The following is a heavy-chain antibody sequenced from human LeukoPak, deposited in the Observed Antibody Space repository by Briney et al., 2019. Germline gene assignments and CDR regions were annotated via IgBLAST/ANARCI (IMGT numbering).Heavy chain of an antibody. CDR2: IYYSGST. J-gene: IGHJ4*02. V-gene: IGHV4-31*03. D-gene: IGHD5-12*01. Sequence: SETLSLTCTVSGGSISSGGYYWSWIRQHPGKGLEWIGYIYYSGSTYYNPSLKSRVTISVDTSKNQFSLKLSSVTAADTAVYYCARQRYSGYDPLFDYWGQGTLVTVSS. CDR1: GGSISSGGYY. CDR3: ARQRYSGYDPLFDY.